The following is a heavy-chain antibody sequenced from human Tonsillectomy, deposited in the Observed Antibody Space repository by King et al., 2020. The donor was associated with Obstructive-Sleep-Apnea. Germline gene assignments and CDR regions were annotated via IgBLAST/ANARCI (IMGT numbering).Heavy chain of an antibody. Sequence: VQLVESGGGLVQPGGSLRLSCAASGFTVSSNYMSWVRQAPGKGLEWVSVIYSGGSTYYADSVKGRFTISRHNSKNTLYLQMNSLRAEDTAVYYCASAQREIAPPGLYGMDVWGQGTTVTVSS. V-gene: IGHV3-53*04. J-gene: IGHJ6*02. CDR2: IYSGGST. D-gene: IGHD5-24*01. CDR3: ASAQREIAPPGLYGMDV. CDR1: GFTVSSNY.